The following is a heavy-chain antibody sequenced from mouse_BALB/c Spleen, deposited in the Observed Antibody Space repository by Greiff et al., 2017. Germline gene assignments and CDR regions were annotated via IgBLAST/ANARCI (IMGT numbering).Heavy chain of an antibody. CDR3: ARNYGSSYSWFAY. D-gene: IGHD1-1*01. J-gene: IGHJ3*01. CDR2: ISSGSSTI. Sequence: EVQLQESGGGLVQPGGSRKLSCAASGFTFSSFGMHWVRQAPEKGLEWVAYISSGSSTIYYADTVKGRFTISRDNPKNTLFLQMTSLRSEDTAMYYCARNYGSSYSWFAYWGQGTLVTVSA. CDR1: GFTFSSFG. V-gene: IGHV5-17*02.